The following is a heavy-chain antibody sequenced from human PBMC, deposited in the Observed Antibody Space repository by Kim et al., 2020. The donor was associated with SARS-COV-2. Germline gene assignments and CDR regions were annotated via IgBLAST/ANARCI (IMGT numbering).Heavy chain of an antibody. Sequence: GGSLRLSCVASGFIFTTYAMSWVRQAPGKGLEWVSGINGRDDSTYYADSVKGRFTISRDNSKNTLYLQMNSLRADDTAVYYCMKGGWLADCGPDTLGT. CDR1: GFIFTTYA. D-gene: IGHD5-12*01. J-gene: IGHJ1*01. CDR2: INGRDDST. CDR3: MKGGWLAD. V-gene: IGHV3-23*01.